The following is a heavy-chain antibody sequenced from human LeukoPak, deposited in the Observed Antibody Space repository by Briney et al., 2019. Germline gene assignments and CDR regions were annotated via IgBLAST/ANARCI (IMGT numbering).Heavy chain of an antibody. CDR1: GGSISGYY. V-gene: IGHV4-59*01. J-gene: IGHJ2*01. Sequence: SETLSLTCTVSGGSISGYYWSWIRHPPGKGLEWIGYIYYSGSTNYNPSLKSRTTISLDTSKSQFSLKLNSVTAADTAVYYCARVGDYDWYFDLWGRGTLVTVSS. D-gene: IGHD4-17*01. CDR3: ARVGDYDWYFDL. CDR2: IYYSGST.